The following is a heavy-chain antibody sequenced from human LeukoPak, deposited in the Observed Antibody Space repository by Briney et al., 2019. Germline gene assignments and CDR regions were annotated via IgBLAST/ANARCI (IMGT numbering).Heavy chain of an antibody. CDR2: ISGSGGST. V-gene: IGHV3-23*01. Sequence: GGSLRLSCAASGFTFSSYAMSWVRQAPGKGLEWVSAISGSGGSTYYADSVKGRFTISRDNSKNTLYLQMNSLRAEDTAVYYCAKERGSITMVRGVIIPPFDYWGQGTLVTVSS. CDR3: AKERGSITMVRGVIIPPFDY. D-gene: IGHD3-10*01. CDR1: GFTFSSYA. J-gene: IGHJ4*02.